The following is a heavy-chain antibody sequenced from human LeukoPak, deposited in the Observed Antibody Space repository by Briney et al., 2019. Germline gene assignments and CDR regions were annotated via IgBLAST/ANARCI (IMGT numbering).Heavy chain of an antibody. Sequence: SETLSLTCTVSGGSISSYYWSWIRQPPGKGLEWIGYIYYSGSTNYNPSLKSRVTISVDTSKNQFSLKLSSVTAADTAVYYCARWEYYDSSGYYSSWGQGTLVIVSS. CDR3: ARWEYYDSSGYYSS. J-gene: IGHJ4*02. V-gene: IGHV4-59*01. D-gene: IGHD3-22*01. CDR2: IYYSGST. CDR1: GGSISSYY.